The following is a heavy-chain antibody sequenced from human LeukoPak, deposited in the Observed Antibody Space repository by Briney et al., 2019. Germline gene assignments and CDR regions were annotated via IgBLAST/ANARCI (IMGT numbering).Heavy chain of an antibody. J-gene: IGHJ6*03. CDR1: GYTFTSYG. CDR3: AREACCSSTSCYYGDYYYYYYMDV. V-gene: IGHV1-18*01. D-gene: IGHD2-2*01. CDR2: ISAYNGNT. Sequence: ASVKVSCKASGYTFTSYGISWVRQAPGQGLEWMGWISAYNGNTNYAQKLQGRVTMTTDTSTSTAYMELRSLRSDDTAVYYCAREACCSSTSCYYGDYYYYYYMDVWGKGTTVTVSS.